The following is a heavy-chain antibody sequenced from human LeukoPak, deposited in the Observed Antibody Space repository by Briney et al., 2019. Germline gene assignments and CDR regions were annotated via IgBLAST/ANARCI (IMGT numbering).Heavy chain of an antibody. CDR3: VHYYGSGSSPHN. D-gene: IGHD3-10*01. Sequence: PGRSLRLSCAASGFNFRDHDMHWVRQSPGRGLEWMAGLLYDGSNKYYADSVKGRFTISRDNSKNTLYLQMNSLRAEDTAVYYCVHYYGSGSSPHNWGQGTLVTVSS. J-gene: IGHJ4*02. CDR2: LLYDGSNK. V-gene: IGHV3-30*04. CDR1: GFNFRDHD.